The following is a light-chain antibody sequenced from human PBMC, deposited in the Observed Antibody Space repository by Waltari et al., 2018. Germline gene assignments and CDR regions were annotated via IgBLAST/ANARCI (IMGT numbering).Light chain of an antibody. Sequence: EIVLTQSPATLSLSPGERATLSCRASQIVSSYLAWYQQKPGQAPRLLIYYASNRATGIPARFSGSGSGTDFTLTISSLEPEDFAVYYCQQRSNWPLTFGGGTKVEIK. V-gene: IGKV3-11*01. J-gene: IGKJ4*01. CDR1: QIVSSY. CDR2: YAS. CDR3: QQRSNWPLT.